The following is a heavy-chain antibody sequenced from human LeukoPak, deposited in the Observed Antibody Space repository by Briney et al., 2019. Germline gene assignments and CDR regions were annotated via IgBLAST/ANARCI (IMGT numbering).Heavy chain of an antibody. CDR2: ISSGSSTI. CDR1: GFTFSDYY. CDR3: ARTNWGGNYYYYYMDV. J-gene: IGHJ6*03. Sequence: GGSLRLSCAASGFTFSDYYMSWIRQAPGKGLEWVSYISSGSSTIYYADSVKGRFTVSRDNAKRSVYLHMNSLRAEDTAVYYCARTNWGGNYYYYYMDVWGKGTTVTISS. D-gene: IGHD3-10*01. V-gene: IGHV3-11*04.